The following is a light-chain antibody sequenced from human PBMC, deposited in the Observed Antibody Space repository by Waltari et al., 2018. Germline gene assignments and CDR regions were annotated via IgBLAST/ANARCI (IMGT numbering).Light chain of an antibody. CDR3: QKYNNAPLT. V-gene: IGKV1-27*01. Sequence: DIQMTQSPPSLSASVGDRVTVNCRASQPIANYLAWYQQKPGKAPKLLIYVASTLQSGVPSRCSGSGSGTEFTLTISSLQPEDVATYYCQKYNNAPLTFGGGTKVEIK. CDR1: QPIANY. J-gene: IGKJ4*01. CDR2: VAS.